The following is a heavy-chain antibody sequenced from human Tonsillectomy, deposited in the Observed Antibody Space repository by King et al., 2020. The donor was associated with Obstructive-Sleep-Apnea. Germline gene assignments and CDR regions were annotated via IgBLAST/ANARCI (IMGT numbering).Heavy chain of an antibody. D-gene: IGHD3-22*01. V-gene: IGHV2-70*11. J-gene: IGHJ4*02. CDR2: IDWDDDK. Sequence: VTLKESGPALVKPTQTLTLTCTFSGFSLSTSGMCVSWLRQPPGNALEWLARIDWDDDKYYSTSLKTRLTISKDTSKNQVVLTMTNMDPVYTATYYCARITYYYDSSGYYYFDYWGQGTLVTVSS. CDR3: ARITYYYDSSGYYYFDY. CDR1: GFSLSTSGMC.